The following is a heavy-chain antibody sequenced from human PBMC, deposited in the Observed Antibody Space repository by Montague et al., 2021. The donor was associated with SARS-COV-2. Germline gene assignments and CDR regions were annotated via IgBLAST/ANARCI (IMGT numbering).Heavy chain of an antibody. CDR3: ARGRWGEAARGTSCCGNDV. CDR1: GGSFSSRSYY. Sequence: TLSLTCTISGGSFSSRSYYWSWIRQSAGKGLEFLGRVYITGSTNYNPSLESRVTTSIDTSQNQFSLKLSSVTAADTAVYYCARGRWGEAARGTSCCGNDVWGQGTTVTVSS. D-gene: IGHD6-13*01. J-gene: IGHJ6*02. CDR2: VYITGST. V-gene: IGHV4-61*02.